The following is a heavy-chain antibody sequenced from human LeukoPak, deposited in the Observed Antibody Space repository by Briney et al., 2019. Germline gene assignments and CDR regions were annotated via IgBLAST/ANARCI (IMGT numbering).Heavy chain of an antibody. Sequence: GESLKISCKGSGYSFTSYWIGWVRQMPGKGLEWMGIIYPGDSGTRYSPSFQGQVTISADKSISTAYLQWSSLKASDTAMYYCARHPEGWGSSSWYFDYWGQGTLVTVSS. CDR2: IYPGDSGT. CDR3: ARHPEGWGSSSWYFDY. J-gene: IGHJ4*02. D-gene: IGHD6-13*01. V-gene: IGHV5-51*01. CDR1: GYSFTSYW.